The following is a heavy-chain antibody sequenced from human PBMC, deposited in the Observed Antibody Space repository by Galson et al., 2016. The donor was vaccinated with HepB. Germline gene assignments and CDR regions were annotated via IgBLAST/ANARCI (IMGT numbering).Heavy chain of an antibody. CDR2: ISYDGSSE. Sequence: SLRLSCAASGFTFNTYAMHWARQSPGKGLEWIAVISYDGSSEFYADSVKGRVTVSRDNAKNTVYLQMHSLRAGDTAVYYCAKDRTPDAIWGYMLDSWGQGTLVTVS. CDR1: GFTFNTYA. V-gene: IGHV3-30*18. D-gene: IGHD2-2*01. CDR3: AKDRTPDAIWGYMLDS. J-gene: IGHJ5*01.